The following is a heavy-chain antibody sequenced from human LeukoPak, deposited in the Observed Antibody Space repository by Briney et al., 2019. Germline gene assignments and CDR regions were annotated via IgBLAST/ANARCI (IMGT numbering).Heavy chain of an antibody. D-gene: IGHD3-9*01. CDR3: ARGLVGSP. V-gene: IGHV3-48*03. Sequence: GGSLRLSCAASGFTFSSFDMNWVRQAPGKGLEWVSYISISGLTIFYADSVKGRFTVSRDNAKNSLYLQMDSLRADDTAVYYCARGLVGSPWGPGTLVTVSS. CDR2: ISISGLTI. CDR1: GFTFSSFD. J-gene: IGHJ5*02.